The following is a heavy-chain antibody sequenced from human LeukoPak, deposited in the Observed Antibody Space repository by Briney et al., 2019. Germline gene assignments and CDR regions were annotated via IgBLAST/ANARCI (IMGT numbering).Heavy chain of an antibody. V-gene: IGHV4-59*12. Sequence: SETLSLTCSVSGGSISSYYWNWIRQPPGKGLEWIGSISYSGSTNYNPSLESRVTISVDTSKNQFSLKLSSVTAADTAVYYCARDGVGTSYYYYYMDVWGKGTTVTVSS. J-gene: IGHJ6*03. CDR3: ARDGVGTSYYYYYMDV. D-gene: IGHD1-7*01. CDR2: ISYSGST. CDR1: GGSISSYY.